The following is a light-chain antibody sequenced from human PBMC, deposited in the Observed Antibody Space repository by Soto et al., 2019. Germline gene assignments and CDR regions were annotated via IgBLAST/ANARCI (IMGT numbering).Light chain of an antibody. V-gene: IGKV1-6*01. Sequence: AIQMTQSPSSLSASVGDRVTITCRASQGIGDDLGWYQQKPGKAPNLLIYAASNLQSGVPSRFSGSGSGTDFTLNLSSLQPEDFATYYCLQDNNYPWTFGQGTKVEIK. CDR3: LQDNNYPWT. CDR1: QGIGDD. CDR2: AAS. J-gene: IGKJ1*01.